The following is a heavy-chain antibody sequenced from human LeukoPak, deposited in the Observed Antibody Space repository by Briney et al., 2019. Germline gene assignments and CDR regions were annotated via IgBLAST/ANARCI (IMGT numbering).Heavy chain of an antibody. CDR1: GGSISSGDYY. Sequence: PSQTLSLTCTVSGGSISSGDYYWSWIRQPPGKGLEWIGYIYYSGSTYYNPSLKSRVTISVDTSKNQFSLKLSSVTAADTAVYYCASPGPGGNSFLGLGYWGQGTLVTVSS. CDR2: IYYSGST. V-gene: IGHV4-30-4*08. J-gene: IGHJ4*02. D-gene: IGHD4-23*01. CDR3: ASPGPGGNSFLGLGY.